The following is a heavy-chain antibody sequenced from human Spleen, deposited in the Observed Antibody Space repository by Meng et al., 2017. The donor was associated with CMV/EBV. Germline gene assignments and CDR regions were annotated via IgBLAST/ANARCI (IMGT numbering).Heavy chain of an antibody. J-gene: IGHJ4*02. D-gene: IGHD6-13*01. Sequence: SETLSLTCTVSGDSMRSSYWTWIRQPPGKGLEWIGYVYSTTGYAAYNPSLKSRVTMSIDTSKKQFSLKLRSLTAADTAVYYCARSTYSSSWYALDYWGQGTLVTVSS. CDR2: VYSTTGYA. CDR3: ARSTYSSSWYALDY. CDR1: GDSMRSSY. V-gene: IGHV4-59*01.